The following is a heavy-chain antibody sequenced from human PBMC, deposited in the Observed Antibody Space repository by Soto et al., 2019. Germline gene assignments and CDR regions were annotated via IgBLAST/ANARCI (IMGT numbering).Heavy chain of an antibody. CDR2: MQPSSGRT. D-gene: IGHD1-26*01. CDR3: ALGVTEGVDY. J-gene: IGHJ4*02. V-gene: IGHV1-8*01. Sequence: QVQLVQSGAEVREPGASVKVSCKASGYSFTSLDINWVRQTTGQGLEWMGWMQPSSGRTGYAQKFQGRVTMTRDTSINTAYMELSSLTSDDTAFYYCALGVTEGVDYWGQGTLVTVSS. CDR1: GYSFTSLD.